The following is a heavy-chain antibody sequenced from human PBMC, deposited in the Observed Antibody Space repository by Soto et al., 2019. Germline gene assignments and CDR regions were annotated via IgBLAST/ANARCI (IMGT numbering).Heavy chain of an antibody. J-gene: IGHJ3*02. CDR3: AKDQRITMIVVVPNAFDI. D-gene: IGHD3-22*01. CDR2: ISGSGGST. V-gene: IGHV3-23*01. CDR1: GFTFSSYA. Sequence: GGSLRLSCAASGFTFSSYAMSWVRQAPGKGLEWVSAISGSGGSTYYADSVKGRFTISRDNSKNTLYLQMNSLRAEDTAVYYCAKDQRITMIVVVPNAFDIWGQGTMVTVSS.